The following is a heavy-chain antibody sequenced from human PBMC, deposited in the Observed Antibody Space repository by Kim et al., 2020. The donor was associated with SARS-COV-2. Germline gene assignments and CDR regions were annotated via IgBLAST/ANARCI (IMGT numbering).Heavy chain of an antibody. J-gene: IGHJ3*02. D-gene: IGHD3-10*01. Sequence: SETLSLTCTVSGGSISSGGYYWSWIRQHPGKVLEWIGYIYYSGSTYYNPSLKSRVTISVDTSKNQFSLKLSSVTAADTAVYYCARDKGNYYGSGDAFDIWGQGTMVTVSS. CDR2: IYYSGST. V-gene: IGHV4-31*03. CDR1: GGSISSGGYY. CDR3: ARDKGNYYGSGDAFDI.